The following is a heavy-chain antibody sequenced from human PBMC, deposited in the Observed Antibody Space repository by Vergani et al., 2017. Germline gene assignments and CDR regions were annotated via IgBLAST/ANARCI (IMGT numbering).Heavy chain of an antibody. Sequence: QVQLVQSGAEVKKPGASVKVSCKASGYTFTGYYMHWVRQAPGQGLEWMGWINPNSGGTNYAQKFQGWVTMTRDTSISTAYMELSRLRSDDTAVYYCARVLSPPRIAVAEFDPWGQGTLVTVSS. CDR1: GYTFTGYY. D-gene: IGHD6-19*01. CDR2: INPNSGGT. J-gene: IGHJ5*02. CDR3: ARVLSPPRIAVAEFDP. V-gene: IGHV1-2*04.